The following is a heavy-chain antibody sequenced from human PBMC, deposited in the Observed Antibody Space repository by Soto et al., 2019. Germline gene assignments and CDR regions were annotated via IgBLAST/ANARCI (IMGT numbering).Heavy chain of an antibody. V-gene: IGHV3-30*03. Sequence: GGSLRLSGAASGFIFNRYCIHWVRQAPCKGLEWVAVITFDGIKTFYVESVKGRFTVSRDNSRKTGYLQMNSLRVEDTAIYFCARSHVTVAGVVNGMDVWGQGTTVTVSS. D-gene: IGHD3-3*01. CDR3: ARSHVTVAGVVNGMDV. CDR1: GFIFNRYC. J-gene: IGHJ6*02. CDR2: ITFDGIKT.